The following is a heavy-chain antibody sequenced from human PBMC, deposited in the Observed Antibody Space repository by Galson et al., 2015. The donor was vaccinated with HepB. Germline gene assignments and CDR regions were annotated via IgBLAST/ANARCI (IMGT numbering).Heavy chain of an antibody. CDR2: IYSGGST. D-gene: IGHD6-13*01. V-gene: IGHV3-66*01. CDR1: GFTVSSDY. CDR3: ATQGQQLVRGGFDY. Sequence: SLRLSCAASGFTVSSDYMSWVRQAPGKGLEWVSVIYSGGSTYYADSVKGRFTISRDNSKNTLFLQMNSLRAEDTAVYYCATQGQQLVRGGFDYWGQGTLVTVSS. J-gene: IGHJ4*02.